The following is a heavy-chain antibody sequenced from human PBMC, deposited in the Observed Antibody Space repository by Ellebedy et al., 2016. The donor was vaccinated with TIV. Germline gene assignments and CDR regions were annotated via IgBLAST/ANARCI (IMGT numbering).Heavy chain of an antibody. V-gene: IGHV4-38-2*02. Sequence: SETLSLXXSVSHYAISGGYYWGWIRQTPGKGLEWIASMFHSGSTYYNPSLRSRVTISLDTSKNQLPLKVTSVTAADTAIYYCARMTSRGFSTPAYWGQGTLVTVSS. CDR2: MFHSGST. J-gene: IGHJ4*02. D-gene: IGHD6-19*01. CDR3: ARMTSRGFSTPAY. CDR1: HYAISGGYY.